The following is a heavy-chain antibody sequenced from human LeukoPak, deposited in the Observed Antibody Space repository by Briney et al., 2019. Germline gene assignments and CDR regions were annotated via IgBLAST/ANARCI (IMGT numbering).Heavy chain of an antibody. J-gene: IGHJ4*02. Sequence: GGSLRLSCAASGFTFSSYAMSWVRQAPGKGLEWVSAISGSGGSTYYADSVKGRFTISRDNSKNTLYLQKNSLRAEDTAVYYCAKGRRNCSSTSCYLDYWGQGTLVTVSS. CDR1: GFTFSSYA. V-gene: IGHV3-23*01. CDR2: ISGSGGST. D-gene: IGHD2-2*01. CDR3: AKGRRNCSSTSCYLDY.